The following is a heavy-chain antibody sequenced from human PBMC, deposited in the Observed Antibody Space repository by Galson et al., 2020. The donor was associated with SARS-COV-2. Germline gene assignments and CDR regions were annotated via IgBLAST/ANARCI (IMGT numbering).Heavy chain of an antibody. D-gene: IGHD1-26*01. J-gene: IGHJ4*02. Sequence: GGSLRLSCAASGFTFSPYVMHWVRQAPGKGLEWVAVILSDVNRKFYVDSVRGRFTVSRDNSKNTVYLQMNSLGDEDTALYYCARDLSGSYYIDFWGQGVLVTVSA. V-gene: IGHV3-30-3*01. CDR3: ARDLSGSYYIDF. CDR2: ILSDVNRK. CDR1: GFTFSPYV.